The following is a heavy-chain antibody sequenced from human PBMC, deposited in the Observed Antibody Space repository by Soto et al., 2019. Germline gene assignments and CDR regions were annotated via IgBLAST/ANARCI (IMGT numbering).Heavy chain of an antibody. Sequence: QVQLQESGPGLVKPSQTLSLTCIVSGVSISSGDDYWSWIRQPPGKGLEWIGYIYSSGSTYYNPSLRSRVTISADTSKTQFSLKLTSVTAADTAVYYCARGGGYDYWGQGALVTVSS. V-gene: IGHV4-30-4*01. CDR1: GVSISSGDDY. D-gene: IGHD3-22*01. CDR2: IYSSGST. CDR3: ARGGGYDY. J-gene: IGHJ4*02.